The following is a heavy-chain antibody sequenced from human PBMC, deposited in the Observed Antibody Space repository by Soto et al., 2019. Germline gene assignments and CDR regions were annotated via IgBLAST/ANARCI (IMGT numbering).Heavy chain of an antibody. CDR1: GGTFSSYA. Sequence: QVQLVQSGAEVKKPGSSVKVSCKASGGTFSSYAISWVRQAPGQGLEWMGGIIPIFGTEKYAQKFQGRVTITAYKSTSTAYMELSRLRSEDTAVYYCARGGTGVNYYYYGMDVWGQGTTVTVSS. D-gene: IGHD3-10*01. CDR2: IIPIFGTE. CDR3: ARGGTGVNYYYYGMDV. J-gene: IGHJ6*02. V-gene: IGHV1-69*06.